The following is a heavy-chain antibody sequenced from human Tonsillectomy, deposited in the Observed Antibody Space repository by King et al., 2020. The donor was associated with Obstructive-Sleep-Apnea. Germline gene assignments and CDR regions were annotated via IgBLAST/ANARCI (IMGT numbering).Heavy chain of an antibody. Sequence: QLVQSGGGVVQPGMSLRLSCAASGFIFSSYAMHWVRQAPGKGLEWVAVISYDGSTKYYADSVKGRFTISRDNSRNTLYLQMNSLRAEETAVYYCARMPDTTLVNNGMDVWGQGTTVTVSS. J-gene: IGHJ6*02. CDR3: ARMPDTTLVNNGMDV. D-gene: IGHD5-18*01. CDR2: ISYDGSTK. CDR1: GFIFSSYA. V-gene: IGHV3-30*04.